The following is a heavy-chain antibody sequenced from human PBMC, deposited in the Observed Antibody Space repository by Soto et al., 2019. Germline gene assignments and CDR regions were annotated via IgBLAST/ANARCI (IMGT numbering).Heavy chain of an antibody. CDR1: GFSFGTSA. J-gene: IGHJ4*02. CDR2: ISYDGNNK. CDR3: ARLYGSGSIEDY. Sequence: QVELVESGGGVVQPGRSLRLSCAASGFSFGTSAMHWVRQPPGKGLEWVAVISYDGNNKNYADSVRGRFTISRDNSQNTLYLQMDSLRTEDTAVFFCARLYGSGSIEDYWGQGTLVSVSS. D-gene: IGHD3-10*01. V-gene: IGHV3-30-3*01.